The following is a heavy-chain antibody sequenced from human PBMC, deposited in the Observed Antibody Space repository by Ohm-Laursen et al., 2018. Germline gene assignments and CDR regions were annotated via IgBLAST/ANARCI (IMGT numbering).Heavy chain of an antibody. CDR2: ISGSGGST. CDR1: GFTFSSYA. V-gene: IGHV3-23*01. D-gene: IGHD6-19*01. Sequence: SLRLSCAASGFTFSSYAMSWVRQAPGKGLEWVSAISGSGGSTYYADSVKGRFTISRDNSKNTLYLQMNSLRAEDTAVYYCARVQWLVLAFDYWGQGTLVTVSS. J-gene: IGHJ4*02. CDR3: ARVQWLVLAFDY.